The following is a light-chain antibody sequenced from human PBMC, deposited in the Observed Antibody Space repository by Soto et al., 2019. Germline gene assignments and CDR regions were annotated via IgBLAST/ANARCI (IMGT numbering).Light chain of an antibody. CDR3: QQYNNWPLT. J-gene: IGKJ5*01. Sequence: EIVLTQSPAPLSVSPGERATLSCRASQSVSGDLAWYHHKPGQAPRLLIYDASTRALDTPARFTGSGAGTEFTLTISSLQSEDCAVYFGQQYNNWPLTFGQGTRLEI. CDR2: DAS. V-gene: IGKV3-15*01. CDR1: QSVSGD.